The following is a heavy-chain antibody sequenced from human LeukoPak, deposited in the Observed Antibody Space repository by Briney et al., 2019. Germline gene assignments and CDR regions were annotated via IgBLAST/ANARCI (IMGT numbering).Heavy chain of an antibody. J-gene: IGHJ3*02. V-gene: IGHV3-30-3*01. D-gene: IGHD3-10*01. CDR2: ISYDGSNK. CDR3: ARDRTIYYGSGRARNAFDI. CDR1: GFTFSSYA. Sequence: GRSLRLSCAASGFTFSSYAMHWVRQAPGKGLEWVAVISYDGSNKYYADSVKGRFTISRDNTKNTLYLQMNRQRAEDTAVYYCARDRTIYYGSGRARNAFDIWGEGTMVTVSS.